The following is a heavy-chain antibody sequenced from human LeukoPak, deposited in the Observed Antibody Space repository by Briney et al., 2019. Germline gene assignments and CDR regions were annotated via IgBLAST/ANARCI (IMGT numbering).Heavy chain of an antibody. V-gene: IGHV3-23*01. CDR1: GFTFSSYA. Sequence: QSGGSLRLSCAASGFTFSSYAMSWVRQAPVKGLEWVSANSGSGGSTYYADSVKGRFTISRDNSKNTLYLQMNSLRAEDTAVYYCAKEVDDSSGYYPYYFDYWGQGTLVTVSS. D-gene: IGHD3-22*01. J-gene: IGHJ4*02. CDR3: AKEVDDSSGYYPYYFDY. CDR2: NSGSGGST.